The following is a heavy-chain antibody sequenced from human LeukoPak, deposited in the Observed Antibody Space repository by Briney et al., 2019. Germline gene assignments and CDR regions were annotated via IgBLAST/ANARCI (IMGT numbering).Heavy chain of an antibody. J-gene: IGHJ5*02. CDR3: ARDQPGTYTLSST. CDR2: MSFDGSDK. V-gene: IGHV3-30-3*01. Sequence: GGSLRLSCAASGFTFSNYAMHWVRQAPGKGLEWVAFMSFDGSDKYYADSVKGRFTISRDNSKNTLYLQMNSLRFEGTAVYYCARDQPGTYTLSSTWGQGTLVTVSS. CDR1: GFTFSNYA. D-gene: IGHD6-19*01.